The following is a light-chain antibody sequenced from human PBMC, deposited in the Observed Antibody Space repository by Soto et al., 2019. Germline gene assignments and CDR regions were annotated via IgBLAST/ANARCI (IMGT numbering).Light chain of an antibody. CDR1: SSDVGSYNL. CDR2: EVN. V-gene: IGLV2-23*02. Sequence: QSALTQSASVSGSPGQSITISCTGTSSDVGSYNLVSWYQQYPGKAPKLMISEVNKRPSGVSNRFSGSKSGNTASLTISGLQAEDEADYYCCSYAGSSTYVFGTGTKLTVL. CDR3: CSYAGSSTYV. J-gene: IGLJ1*01.